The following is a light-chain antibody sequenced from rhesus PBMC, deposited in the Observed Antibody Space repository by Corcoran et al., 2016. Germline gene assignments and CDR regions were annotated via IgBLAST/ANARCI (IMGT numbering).Light chain of an antibody. Sequence: DIQMTQSPSSLSASVGETVTITCRASQSISGWLAWYQQKPGRAPKFLIYKASSLHGGVPSRFRGIGSGTEFTLTISILQSEDFALYDCQQYSSSPYTFGQGTKVEIK. J-gene: IGKJ2*01. CDR2: KAS. CDR3: QQYSSSPYT. CDR1: QSISGW. V-gene: IGKV1-22*01.